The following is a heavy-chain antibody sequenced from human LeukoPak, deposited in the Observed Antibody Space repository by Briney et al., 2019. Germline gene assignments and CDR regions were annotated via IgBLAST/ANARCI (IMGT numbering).Heavy chain of an antibody. CDR1: GFTFDDYA. V-gene: IGHV3-9*01. D-gene: IGHD6-19*01. CDR2: ISWNSGSI. Sequence: GGSLRLSCAASGFTFDDYAMHWVRQAPGKGLEWVSGISWNSGSIGYADSVKGRFTISRDNSKNTLYLQMNSLRAEDTAVYYCAKDSSGSPAPNWFDPWGQGTLVTVSS. J-gene: IGHJ5*02. CDR3: AKDSSGSPAPNWFDP.